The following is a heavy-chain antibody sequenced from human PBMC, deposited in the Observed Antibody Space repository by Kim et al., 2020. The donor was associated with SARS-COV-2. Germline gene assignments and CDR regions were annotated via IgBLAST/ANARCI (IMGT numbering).Heavy chain of an antibody. CDR1: GFTFTSSA. CDR3: AADPLHSGYVPYYYGMDV. J-gene: IGHJ6*02. V-gene: IGHV1-58*01. D-gene: IGHD5-12*01. Sequence: SVKVSCKASGFTFTSSAVQWVRQARGQRLEWIGWIVVGSGNTNYAQKFQERVTITRDMSTSTAYMELSSLRSEDTAVYYCAADPLHSGYVPYYYGMDVWGRETTVTVSS. CDR2: IVVGSGNT.